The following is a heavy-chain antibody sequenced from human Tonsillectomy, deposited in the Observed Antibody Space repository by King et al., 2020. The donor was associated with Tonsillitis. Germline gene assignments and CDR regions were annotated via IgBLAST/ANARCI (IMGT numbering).Heavy chain of an antibody. CDR3: ARDRLYDILTGYYNAYYYYGMDV. CDR1: GFTFSDYY. CDR2: ISSSSSYT. Sequence: VQLGESGGGLVKPGGSLRLSCAASGFTFSDYYMSWIRQAPGKGLERVSYISSSSSYTNYADSVKGRFTISSDNAKNSLYLQMNSLRAEDTAVYYCARDRLYDILTGYYNAYYYYGMDVWGHGTTVTVSS. J-gene: IGHJ6*02. V-gene: IGHV3-11*06. D-gene: IGHD3-9*01.